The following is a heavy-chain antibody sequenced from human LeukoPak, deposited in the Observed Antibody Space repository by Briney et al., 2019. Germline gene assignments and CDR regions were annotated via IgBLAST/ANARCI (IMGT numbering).Heavy chain of an antibody. J-gene: IGHJ4*02. Sequence: SETLSLTCAVYGGSFSGYYWSWIRQPPGKGLEWIGEINHSGSTNYNPSLKSRVTISVDTSKNQFSLKLSSVTAADTAVYYCARSSRIAAANWGQGTLVTVSS. CDR3: ARSSRIAAAN. CDR1: GGSFSGYY. V-gene: IGHV4-34*01. D-gene: IGHD6-13*01. CDR2: INHSGST.